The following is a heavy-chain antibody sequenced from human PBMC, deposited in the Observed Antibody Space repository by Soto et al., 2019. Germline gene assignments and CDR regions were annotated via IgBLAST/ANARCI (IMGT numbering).Heavy chain of an antibody. CDR3: AKNSGWFNT. Sequence: PGGSLRLSCAASGFPFSSTDMTWVRQAPGKGLEWVSTLDGSGGTTYYADSVKGRFTISRDNSINTVFLQMNSLRADESALYFCAKNSGWFNTWGQGALVTVS. J-gene: IGHJ5*02. CDR2: LDGSGGTT. CDR1: GFPFSSTD. D-gene: IGHD3-10*01. V-gene: IGHV3-23*01.